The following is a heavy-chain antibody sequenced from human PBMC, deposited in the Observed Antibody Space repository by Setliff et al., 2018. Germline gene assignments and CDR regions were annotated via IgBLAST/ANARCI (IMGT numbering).Heavy chain of an antibody. J-gene: IGHJ6*03. D-gene: IGHD3-3*01. Sequence: GGSLRLSCAASGFTFSSYWMSWVRQAPGKGLEWVANINQDGSEKYYVDSVKGRFTISRDNAKNSLYLQMNSLRDEDTAVYYCARMSGFLYMDVWGKGTPVTVSS. V-gene: IGHV3-7*03. CDR2: INQDGSEK. CDR3: ARMSGFLYMDV. CDR1: GFTFSSYW.